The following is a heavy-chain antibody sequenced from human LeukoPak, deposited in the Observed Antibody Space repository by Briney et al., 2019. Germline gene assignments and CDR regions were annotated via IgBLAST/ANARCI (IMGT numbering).Heavy chain of an antibody. CDR2: INPKSGGT. CDR1: GYTFTDYY. D-gene: IGHD2-2*01. CDR3: ARANFLYCSSSTCLFDY. J-gene: IGHJ4*02. V-gene: IGHV1-2*02. Sequence: ASVKVSCKASGYTFTDYYMHWVRQAPGQGLEWMGRINPKSGGTNYAQKFQGRVTMTRDTSISTAHMEVSRLRSDDTAAYYCARANFLYCSSSTCLFDYWGQGTLVTVSS.